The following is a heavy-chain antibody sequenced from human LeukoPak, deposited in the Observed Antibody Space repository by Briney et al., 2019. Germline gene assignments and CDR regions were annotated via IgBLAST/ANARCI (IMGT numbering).Heavy chain of an antibody. D-gene: IGHD5-12*01. Sequence: SVKVSCKASGGTFSSYAISWVRQAPGQGLEWMGGIIPIFGTANYAQKFQGRATITADESTSTAYMELSSLRPEDTAVYYCAREKGYSGLNWFDPWGQGTLVAVSS. V-gene: IGHV1-69*13. CDR3: AREKGYSGLNWFDP. J-gene: IGHJ5*02. CDR1: GGTFSSYA. CDR2: IIPIFGTA.